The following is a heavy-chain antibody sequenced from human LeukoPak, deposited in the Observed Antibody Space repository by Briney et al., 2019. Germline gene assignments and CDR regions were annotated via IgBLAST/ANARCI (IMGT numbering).Heavy chain of an antibody. D-gene: IGHD3-22*01. Sequence: SETLSLTCTVSGYSISSGYYWGWIRQPPGKGLEWIGSIYHSGSTYHNPSLKSRVTISVDTSKNQFSLKLSSVTAADTAVYYCARDTYYYDSSGYYDYWGQGTLVTVSS. CDR1: GYSISSGYY. J-gene: IGHJ4*02. CDR3: ARDTYYYDSSGYYDY. V-gene: IGHV4-38-2*02. CDR2: IYHSGST.